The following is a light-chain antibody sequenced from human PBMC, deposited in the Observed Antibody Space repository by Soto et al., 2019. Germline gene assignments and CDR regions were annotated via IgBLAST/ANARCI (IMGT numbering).Light chain of an antibody. CDR3: CSYAGSYTVV. Sequence: QSALTQPRSVSGSPRQSVTISCTGTSSDVGGYNYVSWYQQHPAKAPKLMIYDVSKRPSGVPDRFSGSKSGNTASLTISGLQAEDEADYYCCSYAGSYTVVFGGGTKLTVL. CDR2: DVS. V-gene: IGLV2-11*01. CDR1: SSDVGGYNY. J-gene: IGLJ2*01.